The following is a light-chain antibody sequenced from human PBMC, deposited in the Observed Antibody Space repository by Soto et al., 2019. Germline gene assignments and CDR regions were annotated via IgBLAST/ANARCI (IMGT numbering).Light chain of an antibody. CDR3: SSYTSSSTLV. V-gene: IGLV2-14*01. CDR1: SSDVGGYNY. CDR2: EVS. J-gene: IGLJ2*01. Sequence: QSALSQPPSASVSPGQSVTISCTGTSSDVGGYNYVSWYQQHPGKAPKLMIYEVSNRPSGVSNRFSGSKSGNTASLTISGLQAEDEADYYCSSYTSSSTLVFGGGTKLTVL.